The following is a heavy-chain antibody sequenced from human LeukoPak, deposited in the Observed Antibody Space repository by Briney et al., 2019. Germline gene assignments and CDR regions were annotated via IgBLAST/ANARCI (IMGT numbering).Heavy chain of an antibody. V-gene: IGHV4-34*01. CDR2: INHSGST. J-gene: IGHJ4*02. D-gene: IGHD5-24*01. Sequence: SETLCLTCAVYGGSFSGYYWSWIRQPPGKGLEWIGEINHSGSTNYNPSLKSRVTISVDTSKNQFSLKLSSVTAADTAVYYCAGALGDGYNAVPIDYWGQGTLVTVSS. CDR1: GGSFSGYY. CDR3: AGALGDGYNAVPIDY.